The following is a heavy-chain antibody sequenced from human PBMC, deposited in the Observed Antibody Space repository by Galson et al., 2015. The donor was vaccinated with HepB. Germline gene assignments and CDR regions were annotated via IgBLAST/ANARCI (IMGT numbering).Heavy chain of an antibody. J-gene: IGHJ1*01. CDR1: GFTFSSYA. V-gene: IGHV3-30*04. CDR2: ISYDGSNK. D-gene: IGHD6-13*01. CDR3: ARDVGALAAAGTSAEYFQH. Sequence: SLRLSCAASGFTFSSYAMHWVRQAPGKGLEWVAVISYDGSNKYYADSVKGRFTISRDNSKNTLYLQMNSLRAEDTAVYYCARDVGALAAAGTSAEYFQHWGQGTLVAVSS.